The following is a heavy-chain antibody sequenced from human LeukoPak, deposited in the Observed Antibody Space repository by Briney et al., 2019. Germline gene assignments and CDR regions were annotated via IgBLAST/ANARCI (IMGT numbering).Heavy chain of an antibody. V-gene: IGHV3-48*04. CDR2: ISSSSSTI. CDR1: GFTFSSYS. J-gene: IGHJ4*02. CDR3: ARERVGSSWYFDY. D-gene: IGHD6-13*01. Sequence: GGSLRLSCAASGFTFSSYSMNWVRQAPGKGLEWVSYISSSSSTIYYADSVKGRFTISRDNAKNSLYLQMNSLRAEDTAVYYCARERVGSSWYFDYWGQGTLVTVSS.